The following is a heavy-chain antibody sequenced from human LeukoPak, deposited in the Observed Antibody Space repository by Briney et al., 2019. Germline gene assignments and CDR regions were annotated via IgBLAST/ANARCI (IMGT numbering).Heavy chain of an antibody. D-gene: IGHD3-10*01. Sequence: GASVKVSCKASGYTFTGYYMHWVRQAPGQGLAWMGWINPNSGGTNYAQKFQGRVTMTRDTSISTAYMELSRLRSDDTAVYYCARSSMVRLEPINGMDVWGQGTTVTVSS. CDR3: ARSSMVRLEPINGMDV. CDR1: GYTFTGYY. CDR2: INPNSGGT. V-gene: IGHV1-2*02. J-gene: IGHJ6*02.